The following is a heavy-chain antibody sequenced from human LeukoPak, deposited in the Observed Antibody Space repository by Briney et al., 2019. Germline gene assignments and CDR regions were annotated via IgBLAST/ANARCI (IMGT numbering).Heavy chain of an antibody. V-gene: IGHV3-30*02. Sequence: GGSLRLSCAASGFTFSSFGMHWVRQAPGKGLEWLAFLRYDGNYKYYAESVKGRFAISRDISKKTLYLQMNSLRTDDTAVYYCAKDDGRSTSWANWFDPWGQGALVTVSS. D-gene: IGHD6-6*01. CDR3: AKDDGRSTSWANWFDP. CDR2: LRYDGNYK. CDR1: GFTFSSFG. J-gene: IGHJ5*02.